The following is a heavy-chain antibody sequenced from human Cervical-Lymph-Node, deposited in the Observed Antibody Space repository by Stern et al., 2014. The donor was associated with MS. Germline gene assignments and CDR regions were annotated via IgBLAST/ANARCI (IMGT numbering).Heavy chain of an antibody. J-gene: IGHJ4*02. CDR3: ARDLLQYCTSTSCYFGY. D-gene: IGHD2-2*01. V-gene: IGHV1-69*01. CDR2: IIPLFGTT. Sequence: VQLVESGAEVKKPGSSVKVSCKASGGTFSNYGISWVRQAPGQGLEWMGGIIPLFGTTNYAQNLQGRVTITADESTTTAYMELSSLRSEDTAVYYCARDLLQYCTSTSCYFGYWGQGTLVTVSS. CDR1: GGTFSNYG.